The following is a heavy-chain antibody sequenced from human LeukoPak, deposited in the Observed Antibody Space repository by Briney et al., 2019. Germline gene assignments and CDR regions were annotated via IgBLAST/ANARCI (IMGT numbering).Heavy chain of an antibody. CDR1: GGSIIATDSY. D-gene: IGHD3-9*01. Sequence: SETLSLTCTVSGGSIIATDSYWGWIRKPPEKGLEWLGSIYYSGSTYYKSSLRSRLPVSVDTSKNQFSLELKSVTTADTAVYYFVRNKTTGPSYTPLTGRKSNYFDYGGQGILVSVSS. CDR3: VRNKTTGPSYTPLTGRKSNYFDY. V-gene: IGHV4-39*01. CDR2: IYYSGST. J-gene: IGHJ4*02.